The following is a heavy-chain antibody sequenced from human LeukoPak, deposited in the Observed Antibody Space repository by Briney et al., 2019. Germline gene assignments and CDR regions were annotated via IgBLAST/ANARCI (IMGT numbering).Heavy chain of an antibody. V-gene: IGHV4-34*01. J-gene: IGHJ4*02. Sequence: PSETLSLTCAVYGGAFSGYYWSWIRQPPGKGLEWIGEINHSGDTKYNPSLKRRISMSADVSKDQFSLKLTSLTAADTAVYYCARGSRNYNNFEGADYWGQGTLVTVSS. CDR2: INHSGDT. CDR1: GGAFSGYY. D-gene: IGHD4-11*01. CDR3: ARGSRNYNNFEGADY.